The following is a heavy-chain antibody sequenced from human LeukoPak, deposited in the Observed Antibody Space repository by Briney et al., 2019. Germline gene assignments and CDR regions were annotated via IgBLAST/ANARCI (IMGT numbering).Heavy chain of an antibody. CDR2: IRYDGSNK. V-gene: IGHV3-30*02. CDR3: AVNHSSPSPFDY. J-gene: IGHJ4*02. CDR1: GFTFSSYG. Sequence: GGSLRLSCAASGFTFSSYGMHWVRQAPGKGLEWVAFIRYDGSNKYYADSVKGRFTISRDNSKNTLYLQMHSLRVEDTAVYYCAVNHSSPSPFDYWGQGTLVTVSS. D-gene: IGHD6-6*01.